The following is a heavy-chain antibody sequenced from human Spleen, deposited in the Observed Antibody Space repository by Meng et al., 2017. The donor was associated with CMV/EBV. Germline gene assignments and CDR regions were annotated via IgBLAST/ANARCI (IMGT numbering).Heavy chain of an antibody. Sequence: GSLKISCAASGFTFSDAWMSWVRQAPGKGLEWVGRIKTKTDGGTTDYATSVKGRFTVSRDDSKNTLYLQINSLKTEDTAVYYCTTVAAGDSSGFGYWGQGTLVTVSS. CDR1: GFTFSDAW. CDR3: TTVAAGDSSGFGY. V-gene: IGHV3-15*01. J-gene: IGHJ4*02. D-gene: IGHD6-19*01. CDR2: IKTKTDGGTT.